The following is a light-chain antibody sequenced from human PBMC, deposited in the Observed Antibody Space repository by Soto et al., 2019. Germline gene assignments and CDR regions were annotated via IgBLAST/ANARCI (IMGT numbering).Light chain of an antibody. Sequence: DIVMTQSPDSLAVSLGERATINCKSSQSVLYSSTTKTYLAWYQQKPGQPPKLLIYWASTRESGVPDRFSGGGSGTDFTLQISILQAEDVAVYYCQQYYITPLTFGGGTKVDSK. V-gene: IGKV4-1*01. CDR1: QSVLYSSTTKTY. CDR3: QQYYITPLT. J-gene: IGKJ4*01. CDR2: WAS.